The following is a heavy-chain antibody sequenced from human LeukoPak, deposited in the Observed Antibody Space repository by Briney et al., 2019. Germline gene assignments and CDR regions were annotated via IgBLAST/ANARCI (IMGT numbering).Heavy chain of an antibody. CDR2: IYYSGST. CDR3: ARWSRGYSGYDSDY. CDR1: GGSISSYY. D-gene: IGHD5-12*01. V-gene: IGHV4-59*01. Sequence: SETLSLTCTVSGGSISSYYWSWIRQPPGKGLEWIGYIYYSGSTNFNPSLKSRVTISVDTSKNQFSLKLSSVTAADTAVYYCARWSRGYSGYDSDYWGQGTLVTVSS. J-gene: IGHJ4*02.